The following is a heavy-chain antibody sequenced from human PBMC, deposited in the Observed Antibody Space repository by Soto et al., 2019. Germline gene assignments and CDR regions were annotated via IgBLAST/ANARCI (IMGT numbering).Heavy chain of an antibody. CDR2: ISYDGSNK. V-gene: IGHV3-30*18. J-gene: IGHJ4*02. D-gene: IGHD3-3*01. Sequence: VQLVESGGGVVQPGRSLRLSCAASGFTFSSYGMHWVRQAPGKGLEWVAVISYDGSNKYYADSVKGRFTISRDNSKNTLYLQMNSLRAEDTAVYYCAKDTRLTKRGFDYWGQGTLVTVSS. CDR1: GFTFSSYG. CDR3: AKDTRLTKRGFDY.